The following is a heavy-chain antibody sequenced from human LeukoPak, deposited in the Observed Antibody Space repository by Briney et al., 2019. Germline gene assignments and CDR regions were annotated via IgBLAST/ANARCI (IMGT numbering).Heavy chain of an antibody. Sequence: PGGSLRLSCAASGFSSSTYAMSWVRQAPGKGLEWVSAISGRGVTTFYADSVKGRFTVSRDTSKNTLYLQMNSLRAEDTALYYCAKDLHYYVAMDVWGQGTAVTVSS. CDR3: AKDLHYYVAMDV. CDR1: GFSSSTYA. V-gene: IGHV3-23*01. D-gene: IGHD3-10*02. J-gene: IGHJ6*02. CDR2: ISGRGVTT.